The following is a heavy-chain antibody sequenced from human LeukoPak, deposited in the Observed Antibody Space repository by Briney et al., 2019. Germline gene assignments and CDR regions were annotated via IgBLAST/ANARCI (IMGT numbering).Heavy chain of an antibody. V-gene: IGHV3-21*01. J-gene: IGHJ3*02. Sequence: GGSLRLSCVASGFTFSNYGMNWVRQAPGKGLEWVSSISSSSSYIYYADSVKGRFTISRDNAKNSLYLQMNSLRAEDTAVYYCARDVPYYYESSGYYSLGFDIWGQGTMVTVSS. CDR3: ARDVPYYYESSGYYSLGFDI. CDR1: GFTFSNYG. CDR2: ISSSSSYI. D-gene: IGHD3-22*01.